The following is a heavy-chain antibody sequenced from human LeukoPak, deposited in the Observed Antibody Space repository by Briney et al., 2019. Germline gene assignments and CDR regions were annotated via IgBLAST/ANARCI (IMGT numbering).Heavy chain of an antibody. Sequence: SETLSLTCTVSGGSISGYYWSWIRQPPGQGLQLIGFICFCWTTNYNPSLESRVTISVDTSKNQFSLKLRSVTAADTAVYYCARLSKDTVVLPAAMAHYFDYWGQGTLVTVSS. D-gene: IGHD2-2*01. CDR2: ICFCWTT. V-gene: IGHV4-59*08. CDR1: GGSISGYY. J-gene: IGHJ4*02. CDR3: ARLSKDTVVLPAAMAHYFDY.